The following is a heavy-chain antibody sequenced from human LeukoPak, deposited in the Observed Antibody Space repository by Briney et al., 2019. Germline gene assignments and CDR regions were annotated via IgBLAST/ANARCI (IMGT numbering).Heavy chain of an antibody. J-gene: IGHJ2*01. Sequence: GGSLRLSCAASEFTFTEHYMDWVRQAPGKGLEWVGRSRNKANSYSTEYAASVRRRFTISRDDSNNSLYLQMNSLKTEDTAVYYCVRGSPHGAYWPPDFWGRGTLVPVSS. CDR2: SRNKANSYST. V-gene: IGHV3-72*01. CDR3: VRGSPHGAYWPPDF. CDR1: EFTFTEHY. D-gene: IGHD4/OR15-4a*01.